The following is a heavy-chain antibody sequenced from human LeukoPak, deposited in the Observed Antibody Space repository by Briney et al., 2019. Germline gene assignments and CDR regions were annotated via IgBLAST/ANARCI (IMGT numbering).Heavy chain of an antibody. D-gene: IGHD6-13*01. CDR3: ARGRSGLAAAGTYDY. CDR1: GYTFTSSE. Sequence: RASVKVSCKASGYTFTSSEINWVRQAAGQGLEWMGWINPNSGRTGYAQKFQGRVTMTENTSISTAYMELSSLRFDDTAVYYCARGRSGLAAAGTYDYWGQGTLTTVSS. V-gene: IGHV1-8*01. CDR2: INPNSGRT. J-gene: IGHJ4*02.